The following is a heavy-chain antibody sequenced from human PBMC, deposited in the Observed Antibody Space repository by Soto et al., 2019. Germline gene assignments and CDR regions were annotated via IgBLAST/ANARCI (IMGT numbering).Heavy chain of an antibody. Sequence: ETLSLTCSFYGGSFSFYYWSLVRQAPGKGLEWVSGISCSGGSTYYADSVKGRFTISRDNSKNTLYLQMNSLRAEDTAVYYCAKDLRPYYDFWSGYYKDYYYYYGMDVWGQGTTGTAP. CDR1: GGSFSFYY. J-gene: IGHJ6*02. CDR3: AKDLRPYYDFWSGYYKDYYYYYGMDV. V-gene: IGHV3-23*01. D-gene: IGHD3-3*01. CDR2: ISCSGGST.